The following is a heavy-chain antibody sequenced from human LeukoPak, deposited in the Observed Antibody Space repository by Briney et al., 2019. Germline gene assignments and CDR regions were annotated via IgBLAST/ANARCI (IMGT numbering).Heavy chain of an antibody. CDR1: GSTFRNFA. Sequence: GGSLRVSCLASGSTFRNFASSCVRQAPGKGLEWVSSIGGGDTHYADSVKGRFTSSRDDSRSTVDLQMSSLRAEDTAVYYCAKDGQSFNSMYDYFDSWGQGTLVTVSS. D-gene: IGHD2-8*01. CDR3: AKDGQSFNSMYDYFDS. CDR2: IGGGDT. V-gene: IGHV3-23*01. J-gene: IGHJ4*02.